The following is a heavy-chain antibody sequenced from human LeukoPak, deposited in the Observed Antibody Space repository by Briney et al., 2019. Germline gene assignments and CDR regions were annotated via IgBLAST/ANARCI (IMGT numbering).Heavy chain of an antibody. CDR2: IKSKTDGGTT. J-gene: IGHJ6*03. CDR1: GFTFSNAW. CDR3: TTDGWFGEFQDYYYMDV. D-gene: IGHD3-10*01. Sequence: PGGSLRLSCAASGFTFSNAWMSWVRQAPGKGLEWVGRIKSKTDGGTTDYAAPVKGRCTISRDDSKNTLYLQMNSLKTEDTAVYYCTTDGWFGEFQDYYYMDVWGKGTTVTVSS. V-gene: IGHV3-15*01.